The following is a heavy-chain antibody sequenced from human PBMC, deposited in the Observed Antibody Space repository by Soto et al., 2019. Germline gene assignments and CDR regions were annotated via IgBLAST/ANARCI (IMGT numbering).Heavy chain of an antibody. CDR3: ARGPIHLFGVTRTNWFDP. CDR2: IIPIFGTA. CDR1: GGTFSSYA. Sequence: SVKVSCKASGGTFSSYAISWVRQAPGQGLEWMGGIIPIFGTANYAQKFQGRVTITADESTSTAYMELSSLRSEDTAVYYCARGPIHLFGVTRTNWFDPWGQGTLVTVSS. J-gene: IGHJ5*02. V-gene: IGHV1-69*13. D-gene: IGHD3-3*01.